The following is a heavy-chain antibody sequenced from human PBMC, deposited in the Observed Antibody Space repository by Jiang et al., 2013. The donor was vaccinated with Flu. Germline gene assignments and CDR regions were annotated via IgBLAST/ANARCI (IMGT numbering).Heavy chain of an antibody. CDR3: ARSRVRVVPAAPSFPEDGYYYYYGMDV. D-gene: IGHD2-2*01. CDR2: IIPIFGTA. V-gene: IGHV1-69*01. J-gene: IGHJ6*02. CDR1: GGTFSSYA. Sequence: GAEVKKPGSSVKVSCKASGGTFSSYAISWVRQAPGQGLEWMGGIIPIFGTANYAQKFQGRVTITADESTSTAYMELSSLRSEDTAVYYCARSRVRVVPAAPSFPEDGYYYYYGMDVWGQGTTVTVSS.